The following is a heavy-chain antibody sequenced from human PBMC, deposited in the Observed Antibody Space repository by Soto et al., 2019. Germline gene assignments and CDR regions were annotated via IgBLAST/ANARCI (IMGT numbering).Heavy chain of an antibody. J-gene: IGHJ4*02. CDR2: MFYGVST. CDR3: ARLPSRHLVDH. CDR1: VISINSSGYY. D-gene: IGHD3-3*02. Sequence: PSETLSLTCTVSVISINSSGYYCGWIRQPPGKGLEWIGSMFYGVSTYYNPSLKSRVTVSVDTSKNQFSLNLRSVTAADTAVYYCARLPSRHLVDHWGKGTLVPVXS. V-gene: IGHV4-39*01.